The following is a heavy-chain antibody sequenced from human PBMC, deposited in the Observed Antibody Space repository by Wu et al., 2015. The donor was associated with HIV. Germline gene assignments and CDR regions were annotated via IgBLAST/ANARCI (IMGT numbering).Heavy chain of an antibody. V-gene: IGHV1-18*01. CDR3: ARVQFDPDYYTYFDL. CDR2: MNPRNGYI. Sequence: LVQSGPEATRPGASVNVSCKASYTLTSYPIGWVRQAPGQRLEWMGWMNPRNGYIKPAQRFQDRITMSTNNSAHTAYMELRSLTSDDAAIYFCARVQFDPDYYTYFDLWGQGTLVTCLL. D-gene: IGHD4/OR15-4a*01. CDR1: YTLTSYP. J-gene: IGHJ5*01.